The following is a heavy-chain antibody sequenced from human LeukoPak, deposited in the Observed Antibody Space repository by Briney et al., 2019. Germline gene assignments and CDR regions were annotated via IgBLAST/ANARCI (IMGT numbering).Heavy chain of an antibody. CDR3: ARDRSVYIERYYGMDV. D-gene: IGHD5-12*01. V-gene: IGHV3-53*01. Sequence: GGSLRLSCAASGFTVSSNYMSWVRQAPGKGLEWVSVIYSGGSTYYADSVKGRFTISRDNSKTTLYLQMNSLRAEDTAVYYCARDRSVYIERYYGMDVWGQGTTVTVSS. CDR2: IYSGGST. CDR1: GFTVSSNY. J-gene: IGHJ6*02.